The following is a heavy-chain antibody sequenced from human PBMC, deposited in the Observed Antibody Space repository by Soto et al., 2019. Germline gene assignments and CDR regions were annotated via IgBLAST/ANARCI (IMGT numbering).Heavy chain of an antibody. CDR1: GFTFSDYY. V-gene: IGHV3-11*06. CDR3: ARARYLDWLLFPHAFDI. Sequence: PGGSLRLSCAASGFTFSDYYMSWIRQAPGKGLEWVSYISSSSSYTNYADSVKGRFTISRDNAKNSLYLQMNSLRAEDTAVYYCARARYLDWLLFPHAFDIWGQGTMVTVSS. D-gene: IGHD3-9*01. J-gene: IGHJ3*02. CDR2: ISSSSSYT.